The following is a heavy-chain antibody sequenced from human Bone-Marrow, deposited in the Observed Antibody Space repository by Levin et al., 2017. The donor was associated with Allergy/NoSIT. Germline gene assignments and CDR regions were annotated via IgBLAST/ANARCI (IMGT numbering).Heavy chain of an antibody. D-gene: IGHD2-15*01. V-gene: IGHV4-59*08. Sequence: SQTLSLTCTVSGGSISGSHWSWIRQPPGRGLEWIGYIYYTGSAQYNPSLTSRVTISVDTSRDQFSLQLNSVTVADTAVYYCTKLHCSHNCYPGDWSQGILVTVSS. CDR3: TKLHCSHNCYPGD. CDR2: IYYTGSA. CDR1: GGSISGSH. J-gene: IGHJ4*02.